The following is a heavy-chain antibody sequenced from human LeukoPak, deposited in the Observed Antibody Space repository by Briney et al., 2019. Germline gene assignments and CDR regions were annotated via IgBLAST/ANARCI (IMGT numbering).Heavy chain of an antibody. CDR2: IKQDGSEK. CDR3: AAGGTAAGPNWFDP. CDR1: GFTFSSYW. J-gene: IGHJ5*02. V-gene: IGHV3-7*01. D-gene: IGHD6-13*01. Sequence: PGGSLRLSCAASGFTFSSYWMSWVRQAPGKGLEWVANIKQDGSEKYYVDSVKGRFTISRDNAKNSLYLQMNSLRAEDTAVYYCAAGGTAAGPNWFDPWGQGTLVTVSS.